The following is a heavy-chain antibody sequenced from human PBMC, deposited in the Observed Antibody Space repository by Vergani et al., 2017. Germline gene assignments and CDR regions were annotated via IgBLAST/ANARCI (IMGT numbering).Heavy chain of an antibody. CDR2: IKKDGSDK. Sequence: EVQLVESGGGLVQPGGSLRLSCEASGFILSNYWMTWVRQPPGKGLEWVANIKKDGSDKFYADSVKGRFTISRDNAKNSLYLDMSSLRAEDTAVYYCVRDVRVSRTWGQGTLVAVSS. J-gene: IGHJ3*01. CDR3: VRDVRVSRT. CDR1: GFILSNYW. V-gene: IGHV3-7*01.